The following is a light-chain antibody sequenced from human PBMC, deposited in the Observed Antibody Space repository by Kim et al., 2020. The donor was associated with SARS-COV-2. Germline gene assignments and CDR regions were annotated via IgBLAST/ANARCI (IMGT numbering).Light chain of an antibody. Sequence: EIVLTQSPGTLSLSPGERATLSCRASASVRRNYLAWYQQTPGQAPRLLIHDASIRATDIPDRFSGSGSGTDFTLTISRLEPEDFTVYYCQQYGSAPNTFGQGTKLEI. J-gene: IGKJ2*01. CDR2: DAS. CDR1: ASVRRNY. CDR3: QQYGSAPNT. V-gene: IGKV3-20*01.